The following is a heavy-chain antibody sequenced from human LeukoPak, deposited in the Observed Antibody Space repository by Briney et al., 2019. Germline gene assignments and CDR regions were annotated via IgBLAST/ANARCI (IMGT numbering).Heavy chain of an antibody. Sequence: GGSLRLSCAASGLTLNNFAMTWVRQAPGKGLEWVSGILTSGATYYAESVKNRFTISRDSSQNTMYLQVNSLRAEDTAVYYCAKDMTYNDGRWEFDPWSQGTLVTVS. CDR3: AKDMTYNDGRWEFDP. V-gene: IGHV3-23*01. CDR1: GLTLNNFA. D-gene: IGHD5-24*01. CDR2: ILTSGAT. J-gene: IGHJ5*02.